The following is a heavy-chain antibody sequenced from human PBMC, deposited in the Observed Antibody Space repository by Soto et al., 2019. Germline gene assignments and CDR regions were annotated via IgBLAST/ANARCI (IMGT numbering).Heavy chain of an antibody. V-gene: IGHV1-24*01. CDR1: GYTLTELS. Sequence: ASVKVSCKVSGYTLTELSMHWVRQAPGKGLEWMGGFDPEDGETIYAQKFQGRVTMTEDTSTDTAYMELSSLRSEDTAVYYCASYYDSSGYYQGPFDYWGQGTLVTVSS. D-gene: IGHD3-22*01. J-gene: IGHJ4*02. CDR3: ASYYDSSGYYQGPFDY. CDR2: FDPEDGET.